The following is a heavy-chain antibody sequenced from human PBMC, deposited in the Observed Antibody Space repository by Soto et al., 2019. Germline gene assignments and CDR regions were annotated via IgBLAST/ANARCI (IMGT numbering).Heavy chain of an antibody. CDR1: GGTFSSFINYP. J-gene: IGHJ4*02. CDR2: IVPNVGTV. V-gene: IGHV1-69*06. D-gene: IGHD6-19*01. Sequence: ASVKVSCKSSGGTFSSFINYPINWVRQAPGQGLEWMGGIVPNVGTVNYAQKFRGKVTITADKSTGTAYMELSSLRAEDTALHSCATRDTSGCRRYLDNCGQGPQVAVSS. CDR3: ATRDTSGCRRYLDN.